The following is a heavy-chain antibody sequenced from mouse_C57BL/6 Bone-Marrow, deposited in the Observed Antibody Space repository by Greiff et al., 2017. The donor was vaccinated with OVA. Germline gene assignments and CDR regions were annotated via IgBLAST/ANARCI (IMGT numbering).Heavy chain of an antibody. CDR2: IHPNSGST. CDR3: ARPTTVVAPYYFDY. D-gene: IGHD1-1*01. Sequence: QVQLQQPGAELVKPGASVKLSCKASGYTFTSYWMHWVKQRPGQGLEWIGMIHPNSGSTNYNEKFKSKATLTVDKSSSTAYMQLSSLTSEDSAVYYCARPTTVVAPYYFDYWGQGTTLTVSS. CDR1: GYTFTSYW. V-gene: IGHV1-64*01. J-gene: IGHJ2*01.